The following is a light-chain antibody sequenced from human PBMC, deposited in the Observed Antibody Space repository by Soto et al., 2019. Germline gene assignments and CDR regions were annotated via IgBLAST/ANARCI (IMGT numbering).Light chain of an antibody. CDR3: QKYGSSQYT. V-gene: IGKV3-20*01. CDR2: GAS. Sequence: EIVLTQSPATLSLSPGERATLSCRASQSVNSNYLAWYQQKPGQAPRLLIYGASSRATGLPDRFSGSGSGTDFSLTISRLEPADCAVYYCQKYGSSQYTFGQGTELGIK. J-gene: IGKJ2*01. CDR1: QSVNSNY.